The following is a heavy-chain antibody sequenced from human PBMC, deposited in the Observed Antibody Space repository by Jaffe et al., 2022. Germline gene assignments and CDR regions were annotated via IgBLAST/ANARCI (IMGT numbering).Heavy chain of an antibody. Sequence: EVQLVESGGGLVQPGRSLRLSCAASGFTFDDYAMHWVRQAPGKGLEWVSGISWNSGSIGYADSVKGRFTISRDNAKNSLYLQMNSLRAEDTALYYCAKDTHQRYYYYYMDVWGKGTTVTVSS. V-gene: IGHV3-9*01. J-gene: IGHJ6*03. CDR1: GFTFDDYA. CDR2: ISWNSGSI. CDR3: AKDTHQRYYYYYMDV.